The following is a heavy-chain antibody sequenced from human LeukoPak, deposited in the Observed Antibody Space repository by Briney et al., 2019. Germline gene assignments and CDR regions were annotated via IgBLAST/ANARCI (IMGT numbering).Heavy chain of an antibody. Sequence: SETLSLTCTVSGYSISSGYYWGWIRQPPGKGLEWIGNIYHSGSTYYNPSLKSRVTISVDTSKNQFSLKLSSVTAADTAVYYCARQMGENYYDSSGYAFDYWGQGTLVTVSS. D-gene: IGHD3-22*01. CDR1: GYSISSGYY. CDR2: IYHSGST. CDR3: ARQMGENYYDSSGYAFDY. J-gene: IGHJ4*02. V-gene: IGHV4-38-2*02.